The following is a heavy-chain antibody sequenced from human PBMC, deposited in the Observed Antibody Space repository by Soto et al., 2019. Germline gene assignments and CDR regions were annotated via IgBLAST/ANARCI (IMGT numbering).Heavy chain of an antibody. CDR2: INHSGST. V-gene: IGHV4-34*01. CDR1: GGSFSGYY. D-gene: IGHD2-15*01. CDR3: ARGSAALPPYYYYYYGMDV. J-gene: IGHJ6*02. Sequence: SETLSLTCAVYGGSFSGYYWSWIRQPPGKGLEWIGEINHSGSTNYNPSLKSRVTISVDTSKNQFSLKLGSVTAADTAVYYCARGSAALPPYYYYYYGMDVWGQGTTVTVS.